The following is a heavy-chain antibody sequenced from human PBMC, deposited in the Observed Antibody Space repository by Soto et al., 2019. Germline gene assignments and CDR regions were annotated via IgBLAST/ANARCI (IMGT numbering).Heavy chain of an antibody. CDR2: ISYSGST. CDR3: GEENGASGNDDDFDI. CDR1: GGSISSGGYY. D-gene: IGHD1-26*01. Sequence: SETLSLTCTVSGGSISSGGYYWSWISQHPGKGLEWSGYISYSGSTYYHPSLNIRITISVDTTKNQFSLKLSSVTAAATAVYYCGEENGASGNDDDFDIWGKGKMVTVSS. J-gene: IGHJ3*02. V-gene: IGHV4-31*03.